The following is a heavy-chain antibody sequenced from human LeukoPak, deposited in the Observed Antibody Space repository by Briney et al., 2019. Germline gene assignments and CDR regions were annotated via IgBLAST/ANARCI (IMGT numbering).Heavy chain of an antibody. V-gene: IGHV4-4*07. J-gene: IGHJ6*03. CDR1: GGSISSYC. Sequence: SETLSLTYTLSGGSISSYCCCWIRQPAGKGLEWIGRIYTSGSTNYNPSLKSRVTMSVDTSKNQSSLKLSSVTAAATAVYYCARDNYGSGSGGEDVGFYYYFYIYAYGKGTTVTVSS. CDR3: ARDNYGSGSGGEDVGFYYYFYIYA. CDR2: IYTSGST. D-gene: IGHD3-10*01.